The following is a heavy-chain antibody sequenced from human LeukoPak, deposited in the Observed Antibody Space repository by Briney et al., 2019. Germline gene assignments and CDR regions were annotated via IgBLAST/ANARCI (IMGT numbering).Heavy chain of an antibody. CDR1: GGSISSSSYY. D-gene: IGHD3-22*01. Sequence: PSETLSLTCTVSGGSISSSSYYWGWIRQPPGKGLEWIGSIYYSGSTYYNPSLKSRVTISVDTSKNQFSLKLSSVTAADTALYFCARHRDYYDSWGHGTLVTVSS. V-gene: IGHV4-39*01. J-gene: IGHJ4*01. CDR2: IYYSGST. CDR3: ARHRDYYDS.